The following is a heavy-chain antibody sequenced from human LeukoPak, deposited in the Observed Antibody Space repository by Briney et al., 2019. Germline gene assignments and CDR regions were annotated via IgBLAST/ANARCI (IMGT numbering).Heavy chain of an antibody. CDR3: ARRTSPHGFDI. D-gene: IGHD1-14*01. Sequence: SETLSLTCTVSGGSLSGSSYYWGWIRQTPGNGLKWIGSVYYDGSTYYNPSLKSRVAISVDTSNNQFSPKVNSVSAADTAIYFCARRTSPHGFDIWGQGTMVTVSS. CDR1: GGSLSGSSYY. CDR2: VYYDGST. J-gene: IGHJ3*02. V-gene: IGHV4-39*01.